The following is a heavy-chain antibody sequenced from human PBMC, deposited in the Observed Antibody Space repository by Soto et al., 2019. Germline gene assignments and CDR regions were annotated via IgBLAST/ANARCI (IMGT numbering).Heavy chain of an antibody. CDR3: ARLKAGTAAFDY. V-gene: IGHV3-74*01. J-gene: IGHJ4*02. CDR2: INSDGSMT. D-gene: IGHD6-19*01. CDR1: GFAFSSYW. Sequence: EVQLVESGGDLVQPGGSLGLSCAASGFAFSSYWMHWVRQAPGKGLVWVSRINSDGSMTNYADSVRGRFTISRDNAENTLYLQMNSLRAEDTAVYYCARLKAGTAAFDYWGQGTLVTVSS.